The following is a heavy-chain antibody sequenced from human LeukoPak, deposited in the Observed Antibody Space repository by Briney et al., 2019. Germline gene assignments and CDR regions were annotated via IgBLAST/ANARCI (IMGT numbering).Heavy chain of an antibody. D-gene: IGHD6-13*01. CDR1: GGSLSIYY. CDR3: ARDKDTSSCLDY. J-gene: IGHJ4*02. V-gene: IGHV4-59*01. Sequence: SETLSLTCPVSGGSLSIYYWSWIRQPPGRGLEWFGYIYYRGSTKYNPSLKSRVTISVDTSKNQFSLKLSSVTAADTAVYYCARDKDTSSCLDYWGQGTLVTVSS. CDR2: IYYRGST.